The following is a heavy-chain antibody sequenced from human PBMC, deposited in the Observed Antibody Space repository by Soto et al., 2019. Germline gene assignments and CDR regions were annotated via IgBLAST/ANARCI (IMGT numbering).Heavy chain of an antibody. Sequence: GASVEVSCKASGYTFFTYDISWVRQAPGQGLEWMGWISTYSGDTKYEQKFQGRVTMTTDTSTTTAYLELRSLRADDTAVYYCARHHGPTTSENWFDPWGQGTLVTVSS. D-gene: IGHD5-12*01. CDR1: GYTFFTYD. CDR3: ARHHGPTTSENWFDP. V-gene: IGHV1-18*01. CDR2: ISTYSGDT. J-gene: IGHJ5*02.